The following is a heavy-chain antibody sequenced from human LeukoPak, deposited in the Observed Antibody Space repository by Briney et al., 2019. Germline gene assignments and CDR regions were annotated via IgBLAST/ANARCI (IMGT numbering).Heavy chain of an antibody. CDR2: INHSGST. V-gene: IGHV4-34*01. J-gene: IGHJ4*02. CDR1: GGSFSGYY. Sequence: PSETLSLTCAVYGGSFSGYYWSWIRQPPGKGLEWIGEINHSGSTNYHPSLKSRVTISVDTSKNQFSLKLSSVTAADTAVYYCARGTPDLLRYFDWSLIYFDYWGQGTLVTVSS. CDR3: ARGTPDLLRYFDWSLIYFDY. D-gene: IGHD3-9*01.